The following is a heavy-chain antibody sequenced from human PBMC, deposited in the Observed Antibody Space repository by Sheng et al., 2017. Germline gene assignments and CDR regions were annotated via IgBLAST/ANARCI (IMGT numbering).Heavy chain of an antibody. CDR1: GYSISSGYY. CDR3: ARILYGSGSYHWFDP. D-gene: IGHD3-10*01. Sequence: QVQLQESGPGLVKPSETLSLTCAVSGYSISSGYYWGWIRQPPGKGLEWIGSIYHSGSTYYNPSLKSRVTISVDTSKNQFSLKLSSVTAADTAVYYCARILYGSGSYHWFDPWAREPWSPSPQ. V-gene: IGHV4-38-2*01. CDR2: IYHSGST. J-gene: IGHJ5*02.